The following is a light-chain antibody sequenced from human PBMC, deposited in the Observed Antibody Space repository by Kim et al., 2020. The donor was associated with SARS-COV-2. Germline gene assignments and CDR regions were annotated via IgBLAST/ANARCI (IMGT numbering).Light chain of an antibody. V-gene: IGKV4-1*01. CDR3: QQYYSTPLT. Sequence: RATINCKSSQSVLYSSNNKNYLAWYQQKPGQPSKLLIYWASTRESWVPDRFSGSGSGTDFTLTISSLQAEDVAVYYCQQYYSTPLTFGGGTKLEI. CDR1: QSVLYSSNNKNY. J-gene: IGKJ4*01. CDR2: WAS.